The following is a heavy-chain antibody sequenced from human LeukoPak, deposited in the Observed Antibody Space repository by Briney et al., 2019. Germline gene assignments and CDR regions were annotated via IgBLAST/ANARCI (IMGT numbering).Heavy chain of an antibody. Sequence: GGSLRLSCAASGFTFNNWAMNWVRQAPGKGLEWVSSITGSGARYYADSVKGRFTISRDTSKNTLSLQMNSLRADDTAVYYCAKHIADYFYYGMDVWGHGTTVTVSS. V-gene: IGHV3-23*01. CDR2: ITGSGAR. CDR3: AKHIADYFYYGMDV. J-gene: IGHJ6*02. CDR1: GFTFNNWA.